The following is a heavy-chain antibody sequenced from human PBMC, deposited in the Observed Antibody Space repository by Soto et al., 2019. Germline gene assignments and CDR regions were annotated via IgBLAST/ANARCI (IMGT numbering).Heavy chain of an antibody. CDR1: GFTFSRFW. J-gene: IGHJ4*02. V-gene: IGHV3-74*01. D-gene: IGHD6-13*01. CDR3: TRDPGAYSSTSSFYFDS. CDR2: INTDGSST. Sequence: GGSLRLSCAASGFTFSRFWMHWVRQAPGKRLVWVSRINTDGSSTTYADSVKGRLTISRDNAKNTLYLQMDSLRAEDTGVYYCTRDPGAYSSTSSFYFDSWGQGPLGTVSS.